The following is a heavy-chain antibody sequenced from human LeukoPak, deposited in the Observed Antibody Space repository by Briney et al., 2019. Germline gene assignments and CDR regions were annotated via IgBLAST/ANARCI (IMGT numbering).Heavy chain of an antibody. Sequence: ASVKVSCKASGGTFSSYAISWVRQAPGQGLEWMGRIIPILGIANYAQKFQGRVTITADKSTSTAYMELSSLRSEDTAVYYCARGEIGSWGSELGDHYWGQGTLVTVS. CDR2: IIPILGIA. CDR3: ARGEIGSWGSELGDHY. J-gene: IGHJ4*02. CDR1: GGTFSSYA. D-gene: IGHD7-27*01. V-gene: IGHV1-69*04.